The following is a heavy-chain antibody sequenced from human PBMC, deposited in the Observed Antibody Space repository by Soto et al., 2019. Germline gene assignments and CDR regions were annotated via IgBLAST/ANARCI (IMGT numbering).Heavy chain of an antibody. CDR1: GGTFSSYA. CDR3: ARGVTGTPYYYYYYGMDV. D-gene: IGHD1-20*01. V-gene: IGHV1-69*13. J-gene: IGHJ6*02. Sequence: SVKVSCKASGGTFSSYAISWVRQAPGQGLEWMGGIIPIFGTANYAQKFQGRVTITADESTSTAHMEPSSLRSEDTAVYYCARGVTGTPYYYYYYGMDVWGQGTTVTVSS. CDR2: IIPIFGTA.